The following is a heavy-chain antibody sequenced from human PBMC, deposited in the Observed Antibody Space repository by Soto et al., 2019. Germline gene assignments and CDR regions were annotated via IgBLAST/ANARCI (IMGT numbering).Heavy chain of an antibody. D-gene: IGHD4-17*01. CDR3: ARGRTVNFYGMDV. Sequence: QVQLVQSGAEVKKPGASVKVSYVASGYTFTDHYIHWVRQAPGQGLEWMGWINPHSGDKIYAQKFQGRVTLIRDTSISTAYMELSRLRSDDTAVYYCARGRTVNFYGMDVWGQGTTVTVSS. V-gene: IGHV1-2*02. CDR2: INPHSGDK. J-gene: IGHJ6*02. CDR1: GYTFTDHY.